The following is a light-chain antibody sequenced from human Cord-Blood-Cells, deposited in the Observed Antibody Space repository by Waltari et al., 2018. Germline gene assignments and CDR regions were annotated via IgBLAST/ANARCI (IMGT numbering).Light chain of an antibody. J-gene: IGLJ3*02. CDR2: EGS. V-gene: IGLV2-23*01. Sequence: QSALTPPASVSGSPGQSLPISCPGTSSDGGSYNLVSWYQQHPGKAPKLMIYEGSKRPSGVSNRFSGSKSGNTASLTISGLQAEDEADYYCCSYAGSSRVFGGGTKLTVL. CDR1: SSDGGSYNL. CDR3: CSYAGSSRV.